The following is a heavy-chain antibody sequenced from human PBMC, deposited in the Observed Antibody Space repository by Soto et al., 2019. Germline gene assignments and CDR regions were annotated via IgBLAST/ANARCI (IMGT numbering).Heavy chain of an antibody. J-gene: IGHJ5*02. CDR2: IYHSGTT. Sequence: SETLSLTCTVSGDSFSSYYWSWIRQPPGKGLEWIGYIYHSGTTTYNPSLKSRVTISVDTSKNQFSLKLSSVTAADTAVYYCAREYSRWFDPWGQGTLVTVSS. D-gene: IGHD2-15*01. V-gene: IGHV4-59*01. CDR3: AREYSRWFDP. CDR1: GDSFSSYY.